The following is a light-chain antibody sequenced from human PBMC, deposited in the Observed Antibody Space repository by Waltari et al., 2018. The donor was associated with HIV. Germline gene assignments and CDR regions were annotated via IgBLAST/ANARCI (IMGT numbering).Light chain of an antibody. V-gene: IGLV3-19*01. CDR2: GKN. J-gene: IGLJ2*01. Sequence: SSELTQDPAVSVALGQTVTITCQGDSLRSYYASWYQQKPGQAPVLVLYGKNNRPSGTPDRLSGSSHGNKDYLTITGAQAGEEDDYYWKSRESRGSRVLFGGGAKLTVL. CDR3: KSRESRGSRVL. CDR1: SLRSYY.